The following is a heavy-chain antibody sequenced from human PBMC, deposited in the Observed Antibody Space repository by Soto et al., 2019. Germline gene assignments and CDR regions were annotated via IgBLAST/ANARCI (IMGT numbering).Heavy chain of an antibody. CDR2: ISAYNGNT. V-gene: IGHV1-18*01. Sequence: QVQLVQSGAEVKKPGASVKVSCKASGYTFTNYGISWVRQAPGQGLEWMGWISAYNGNTDYAQKLQGRVTMTTDTSTSTAYMELRSLRSDDTAVYYGARVGAYCVSTSCHDYWGQGTLVTVSS. CDR1: GYTFTNYG. J-gene: IGHJ4*02. D-gene: IGHD2-2*01. CDR3: ARVGAYCVSTSCHDY.